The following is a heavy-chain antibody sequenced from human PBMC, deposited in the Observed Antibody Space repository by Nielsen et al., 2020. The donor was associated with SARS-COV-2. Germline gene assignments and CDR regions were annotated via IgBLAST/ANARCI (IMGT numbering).Heavy chain of an antibody. J-gene: IGHJ3*01. CDR3: ASPGLYR. D-gene: IGHD2-2*02. Sequence: GESLKISCAASGFTFSSYSMHWVRQAPGKGLVWVSRINSDGSSTSYADSVKGRFTISRDNAKNTLYLQMNSLRAEDTAVYYCASPGLYRWGQGTMVTVSS. V-gene: IGHV3-74*01. CDR2: INSDGSST. CDR1: GFTFSSYS.